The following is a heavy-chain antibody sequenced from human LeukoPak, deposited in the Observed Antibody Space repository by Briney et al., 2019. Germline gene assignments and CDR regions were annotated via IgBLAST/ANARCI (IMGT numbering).Heavy chain of an antibody. CDR3: AELVGEKEAFDI. J-gene: IGHJ3*02. CDR2: IYYSGDT. D-gene: IGHD1-26*01. V-gene: IGHV4-30-4*01. Sequence: SQTLSLTCTVSGSSISSGDFYWSWIRQSPGQGLEWIGYIYYSGDTYYNPSLKSRVAISVDTSKNPFSLKLRSVTAADTAVYYCAELVGEKEAFDIWGQGTLVNVSS. CDR1: GSSISSGDFY.